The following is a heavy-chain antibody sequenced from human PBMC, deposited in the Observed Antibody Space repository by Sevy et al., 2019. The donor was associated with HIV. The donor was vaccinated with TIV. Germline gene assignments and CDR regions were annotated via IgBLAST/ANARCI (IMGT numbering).Heavy chain of an antibody. CDR1: GFTFSSHW. J-gene: IGHJ6*02. D-gene: IGHD3-3*01. CDR2: INSHGTIT. Sequence: WGSLRLSCAASGFTFSSHWMFWVRQAPGKGLVWVSHINSHGTITNYADSVKGRFTISRDNAKNTVYLQINSLRAEDTAVYYCARGQVLRFLEWPTYGMDVWGQGTTVTVSS. V-gene: IGHV3-74*01. CDR3: ARGQVLRFLEWPTYGMDV.